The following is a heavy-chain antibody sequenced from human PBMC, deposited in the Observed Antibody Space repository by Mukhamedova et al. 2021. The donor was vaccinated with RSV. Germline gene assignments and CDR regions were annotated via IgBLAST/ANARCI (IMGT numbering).Heavy chain of an antibody. J-gene: IGHJ3*01. CDR2: ISPSGGP. V-gene: IGHV4-34*01. CDR3: AGHKAYSQGT. Sequence: GLEWIGQISPSGGPTYNPSLESRVTISVDTSKNQLSLNLVSVTAADSAVYYCAGHKAYSQGTWSQGTMVTVSS. D-gene: IGHD2-21*01.